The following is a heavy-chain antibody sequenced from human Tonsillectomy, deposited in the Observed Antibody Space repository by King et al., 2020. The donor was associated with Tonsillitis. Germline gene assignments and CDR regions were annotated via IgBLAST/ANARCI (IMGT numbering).Heavy chain of an antibody. V-gene: IGHV3-33*08. D-gene: IGHD3-22*01. CDR1: GFTFSRYG. Sequence: AQLVQSGGGVVQPGRSLRLPFAASGFTFSRYGMHWVRQAPGKGVEWGAVIWYDGSNKYFADPVKGRFTISRDNSKNTLYLKMNSLRAEETAVYYCARAVHYYDSSGYGPDYWGQGTLVTVSS. CDR3: ARAVHYYDSSGYGPDY. CDR2: IWYDGSNK. J-gene: IGHJ4*02.